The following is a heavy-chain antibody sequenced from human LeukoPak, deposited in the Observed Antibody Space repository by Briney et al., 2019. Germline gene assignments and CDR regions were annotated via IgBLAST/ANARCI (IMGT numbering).Heavy chain of an antibody. CDR3: AKASYYYDSSGYNSPFDY. V-gene: IGHV3-23*01. J-gene: IGHJ4*02. Sequence: GGSLRLSCAASGFTFSSYAMSWVRQAPGKGLEWVSAISGSGGSTYYADSVKGRFTISRDNSKNMLYLQMNSLRAEDTAVYYCAKASYYYDSSGYNSPFDYWGQRTLVTVSS. CDR2: ISGSGGST. CDR1: GFTFSSYA. D-gene: IGHD3-22*01.